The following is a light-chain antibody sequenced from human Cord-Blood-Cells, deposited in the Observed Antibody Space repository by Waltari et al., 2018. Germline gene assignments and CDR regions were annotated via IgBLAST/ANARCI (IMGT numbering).Light chain of an antibody. Sequence: QSALTQPASVSGSPGQSITISCTGTSSDVGSYNLVSWYQQHPGKAPKLMIYEGSKRPSGVSKRFSGSKSGNTACLTISGLQAEDEADYYCCSYAGSSTSYVVFGGGTKLTVL. CDR3: CSYAGSSTSYVV. V-gene: IGLV2-23*01. CDR1: SSDVGSYNL. CDR2: EGS. J-gene: IGLJ2*01.